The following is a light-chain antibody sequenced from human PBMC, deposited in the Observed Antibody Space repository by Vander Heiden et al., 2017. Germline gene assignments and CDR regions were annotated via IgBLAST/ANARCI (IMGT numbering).Light chain of an antibody. CDR1: RSYVGDHNQ. CDR3: SSYTSSSTLV. V-gene: IGLV2-14*01. J-gene: IGLJ1*01. CDR2: EVN. Sequence: SALPQPASVSGLPRQSITISCTRTRSYVGDHNQVSWYQQHPGKVPKFLIYEVNNRPSGVSNRFSGSKSGNTASLTISGLQAEDEADYYCSSYTSSSTLVFGTGTKVTVL.